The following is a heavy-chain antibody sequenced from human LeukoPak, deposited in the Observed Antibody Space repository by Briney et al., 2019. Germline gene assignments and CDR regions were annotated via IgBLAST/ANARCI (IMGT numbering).Heavy chain of an antibody. J-gene: IGHJ4*02. D-gene: IGHD2-2*01. V-gene: IGHV4-39*01. CDR1: GGSISSSSYY. CDR3: ARSVPAATAPLDY. CDR2: IYYSGST. Sequence: SETLSLTCTVSGGSISSSSYYWGWMRQPPGRGLEWIGSIYYSGSTYYNPSLKRRVTISVYTAKNHFSLKLSSVTAADTAVYYCARSVPAATAPLDYWGQGTLVTVSS.